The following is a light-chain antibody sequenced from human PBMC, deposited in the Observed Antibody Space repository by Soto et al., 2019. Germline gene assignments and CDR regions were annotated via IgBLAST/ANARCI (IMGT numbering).Light chain of an antibody. CDR1: QSISNW. V-gene: IGKV1-5*01. CDR3: QQYNSYSPWP. J-gene: IGKJ1*01. Sequence: DIKMNQSPSTLSASVRDRVTIACRASQSISNWLAWYQQKPGKAPKLLIYDASTLESGVPSRFSGSGSGTEFTLTISSLQPGDFATYYCQQYNSYSPWPFGQGTKVAIK. CDR2: DAS.